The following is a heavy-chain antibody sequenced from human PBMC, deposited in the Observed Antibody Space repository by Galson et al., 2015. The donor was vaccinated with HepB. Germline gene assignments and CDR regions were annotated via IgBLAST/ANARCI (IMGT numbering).Heavy chain of an antibody. CDR2: IWYDGSNK. CDR3: ARDRGGDYGDYFDY. D-gene: IGHD4-17*01. CDR1: GFTFSSYG. J-gene: IGHJ4*02. Sequence: SLRLSCAASGFTFSSYGMHWFRQAPGKGLGWVAVIWYDGSNKYYADSVKGRFTISRDNSKNTLYLQMNSLRAEDTAVYYCARDRGGDYGDYFDYWGQGTLVTVSS. V-gene: IGHV3-33*01.